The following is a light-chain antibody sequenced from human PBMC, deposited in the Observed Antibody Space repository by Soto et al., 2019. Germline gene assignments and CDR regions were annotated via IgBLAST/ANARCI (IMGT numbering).Light chain of an antibody. CDR3: QQYNNWPRT. CDR2: GAS. V-gene: IGKV3D-15*01. Sequence: EIVLTQSPGTLSLSPGERATLYCRASQSVSSSYLAWHQQRPGQAPRLLIYGASTRATGVPARFSGGGSGTEFTLTISSLQSEDFAVYYCQQYNNWPRTFGQGTKVDI. J-gene: IGKJ1*01. CDR1: QSVSSSY.